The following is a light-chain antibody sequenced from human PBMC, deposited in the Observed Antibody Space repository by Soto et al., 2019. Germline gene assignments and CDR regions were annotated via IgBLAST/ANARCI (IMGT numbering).Light chain of an antibody. V-gene: IGLV1-40*01. Sequence: QSVLTQPPSVSGAPGKRVTISCTGSSPNFGAGYDVPWYQQLPGTAPKLLIYGNSNRPSGVPDRFSGSKSGTSASLAITGLQAGDEADYYCQSYDSSLSGHVVFGGGTQLTVL. J-gene: IGLJ2*01. CDR3: QSYDSSLSGHVV. CDR2: GNS. CDR1: SPNFGAGYD.